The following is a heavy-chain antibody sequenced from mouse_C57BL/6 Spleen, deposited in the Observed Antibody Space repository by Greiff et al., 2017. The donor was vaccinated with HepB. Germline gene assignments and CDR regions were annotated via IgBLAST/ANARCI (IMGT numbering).Heavy chain of an antibody. Sequence: VQLQQPGAELVKPGASVKLSCKASGYTFTSYWMHWVKQRPGQGLEWIGMIHPNSGSTNYNEKFKSKATLTVDKSSSTAYMQLSSLTSEDSAVYYCARGGTTVGYWYFDVWGTGTTVTVSS. J-gene: IGHJ1*03. CDR1: GYTFTSYW. CDR3: ARGGTTVGYWYFDV. D-gene: IGHD1-1*01. V-gene: IGHV1-64*01. CDR2: IHPNSGST.